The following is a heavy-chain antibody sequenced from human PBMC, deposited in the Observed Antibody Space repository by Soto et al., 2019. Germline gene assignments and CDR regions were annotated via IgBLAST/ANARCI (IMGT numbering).Heavy chain of an antibody. Sequence: QVQLVESGGGVVQPGRSLRLSCVASGFTFSNYGMHWVRQAPGKGPEWVAVIWYDGSNKDYADSVKGRFTISRDNSRNTLYLQMNRLRAEDTAVYYCASALETGDYWGQGTLVTVSS. D-gene: IGHD3-10*01. V-gene: IGHV3-33*01. CDR3: ASALETGDY. CDR2: IWYDGSNK. CDR1: GFTFSNYG. J-gene: IGHJ4*02.